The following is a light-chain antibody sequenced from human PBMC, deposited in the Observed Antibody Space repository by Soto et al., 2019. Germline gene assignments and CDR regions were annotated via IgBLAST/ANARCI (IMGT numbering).Light chain of an antibody. CDR2: GAS. J-gene: IGKJ4*01. CDR1: QSVSSK. CDR3: QQYNNGPS. V-gene: IGKV3-15*01. Sequence: EIVMTQSPATLSVSPGERATLSCRASQSVSSKSAWYQQKPGQAPRLLIYGASTRATGIPARFSGSGSGTEFTLTISSLQSEDVAVYYCQQYNNGPSFGGGTKVEIK.